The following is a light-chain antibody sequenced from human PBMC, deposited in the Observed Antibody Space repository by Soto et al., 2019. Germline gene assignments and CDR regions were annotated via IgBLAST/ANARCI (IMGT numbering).Light chain of an antibody. Sequence: DVVMTQSPLSLPVTLGQPASISCRSSQSLVYSDGNTYLSWFQQRPGQSPRSLIYKVSNRDYGVLDRFSGSGSATDDTPKISRVEAEDVGVYYCMQGTHCPHTFGPGTKVDIK. CDR2: KVS. V-gene: IGKV2-30*01. CDR3: MQGTHCPHT. J-gene: IGKJ3*01. CDR1: QSLVYSDGNTY.